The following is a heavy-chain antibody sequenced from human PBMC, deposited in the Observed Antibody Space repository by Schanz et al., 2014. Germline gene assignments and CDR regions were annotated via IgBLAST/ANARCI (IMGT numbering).Heavy chain of an antibody. CDR2: INVGNGNM. Sequence: QVQLVQSGAEVKKPGASVKVSCKASGYTFTSYGISWVRQAPGQGLEWMGWINVGNGNMKYSQKFQGRVTITRDTSISTAYMELSRLRSDDTAVYYRARGGGPEDVFDIWGQGTILTVSS. D-gene: IGHD5-12*01. V-gene: IGHV1-18*01. J-gene: IGHJ3*02. CDR1: GYTFTSYG. CDR3: ARGGGPEDVFDI.